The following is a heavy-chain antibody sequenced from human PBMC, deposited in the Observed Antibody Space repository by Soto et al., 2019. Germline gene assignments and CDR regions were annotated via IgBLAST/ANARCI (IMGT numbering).Heavy chain of an antibody. J-gene: IGHJ4*02. CDR2: ISFDGRNQ. Sequence: QVQLVESGGGVVQPGRSLRLSCAASGFSFSHSGMHWVRQFPGKGLEWVAVISFDGRNQYYADSVKGRFSISRENSKNSLYLQMNSLRAEDTALYYCAKDLADYSGNSWMDYWGQGTLVTVSS. V-gene: IGHV3-30*18. CDR1: GFSFSHSG. CDR3: AKDLADYSGNSWMDY. D-gene: IGHD4-4*01.